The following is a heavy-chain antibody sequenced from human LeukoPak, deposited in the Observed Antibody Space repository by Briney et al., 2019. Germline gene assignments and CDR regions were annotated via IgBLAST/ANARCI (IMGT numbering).Heavy chain of an antibody. CDR3: TWIDCSGGSCYFAS. V-gene: IGHV3-15*01. Sequence: GGSLRLSCELSGITFIEAWMSWVRQAPGKGLEWVGRIKGTNSGGTTAYAAPVKGRFTISRDDSQSMMYLQMDSLKSEDTAVYFCTWIDCSGGSCYFASWGQGTLVTVSS. D-gene: IGHD2-15*01. CDR1: GITFIEAW. CDR2: IKGTNSGGTT. J-gene: IGHJ4*02.